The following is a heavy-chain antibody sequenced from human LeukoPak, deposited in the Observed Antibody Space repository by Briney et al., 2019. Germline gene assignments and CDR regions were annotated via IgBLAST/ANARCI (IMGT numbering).Heavy chain of an antibody. D-gene: IGHD6-19*01. J-gene: IGHJ5*02. Sequence: PSETLSLTCTVSGGSISSSSYYWGWIRQPPGKGLKWIGSIYYSGSTYYNPSLKSRVTISVDTSKNQFSLKLSSVIAADTAVYYCARQIAVAGKCWFDPWGQGTLVTVSS. V-gene: IGHV4-39*01. CDR2: IYYSGST. CDR3: ARQIAVAGKCWFDP. CDR1: GGSISSSSYY.